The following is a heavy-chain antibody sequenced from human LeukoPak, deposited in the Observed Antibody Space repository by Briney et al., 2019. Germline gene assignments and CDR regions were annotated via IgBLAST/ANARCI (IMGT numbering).Heavy chain of an antibody. CDR2: FDPEDGET. Sequence: ASVKVSCKVSGYTLIELSMHWVRQAPGKGLEWMGGFDPEDGETIYAQKFQGRVTMTEDTSTDTAYMELSSLRSEDTAVYYCATNSKLGSLWFDPWGQGTLVTVSS. D-gene: IGHD7-27*01. CDR3: ATNSKLGSLWFDP. V-gene: IGHV1-24*01. CDR1: GYTLIELS. J-gene: IGHJ5*02.